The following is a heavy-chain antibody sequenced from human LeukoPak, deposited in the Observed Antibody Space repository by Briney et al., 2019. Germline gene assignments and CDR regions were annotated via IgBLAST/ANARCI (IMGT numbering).Heavy chain of an antibody. CDR3: ARRFGSGDYFDY. CDR2: IYYSGTT. D-gene: IGHD2-15*01. Sequence: SETLSLTCTVSGGSISSSSYYWGWIRQPPGKGLEWIGYIYYSGTTNNNPSLKSRVTISIDTSKKQFSLKLSSVTAADTAIYYCARRFGSGDYFDYWGQGTLVTVSS. V-gene: IGHV4-61*05. CDR1: GGSISSSSYY. J-gene: IGHJ4*02.